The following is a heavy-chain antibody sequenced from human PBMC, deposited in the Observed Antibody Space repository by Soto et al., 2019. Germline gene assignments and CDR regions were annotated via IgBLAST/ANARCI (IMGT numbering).Heavy chain of an antibody. V-gene: IGHV4-4*07. D-gene: IGHD2-2*01. CDR3: ARGQRFSDWFDP. Sequence: QVHLQESGPGLVKPSETLSLTCTVSGGAMNSYYWSWIRQPAGKGLEWIGRIYSRGSTTYNPSLQRRVTMPLDTAKNQFALRLTSVTAADTAVYYCARGQRFSDWFDPWGQGTLVAVSS. CDR1: GGAMNSYY. CDR2: IYSRGST. J-gene: IGHJ5*02.